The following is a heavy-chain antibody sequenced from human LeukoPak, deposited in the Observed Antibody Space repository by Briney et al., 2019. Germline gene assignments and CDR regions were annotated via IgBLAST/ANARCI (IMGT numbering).Heavy chain of an antibody. D-gene: IGHD1-1*01. CDR3: ARKLTGTTYFDC. J-gene: IGHJ4*02. Sequence: PGGSLRLSCAASGFTFSSYDMNWVRQAPGKGLEWVSYIHSSGGTIYCADSVKGRFTISRDSAKNSVYLRMNSLRAEDTALYYCARKLTGTTYFDCWGQGTLVTVSS. CDR2: IHSSGGTI. CDR1: GFTFSSYD. V-gene: IGHV3-48*03.